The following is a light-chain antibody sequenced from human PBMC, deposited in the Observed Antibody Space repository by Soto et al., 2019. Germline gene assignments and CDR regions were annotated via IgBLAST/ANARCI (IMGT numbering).Light chain of an antibody. J-gene: IGKJ1*01. V-gene: IGKV3-20*01. Sequence: QAPAPPALASGERATLSCQGSQSVSSKLAWYQQRRGQAPRLLIYGASSRATGIPDRFSGSGSGTDFTLTISRLETEDFGVYYCQQYATSPPRTFGQGTKVDIK. CDR1: QSVSSK. CDR2: GAS. CDR3: QQYATSPPRT.